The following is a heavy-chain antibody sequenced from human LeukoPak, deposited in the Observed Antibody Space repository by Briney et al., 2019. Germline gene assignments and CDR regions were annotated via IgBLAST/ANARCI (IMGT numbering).Heavy chain of an antibody. D-gene: IGHD6-13*01. CDR2: IHHSGTT. Sequence: PSETLSLTCTVSGGSISSYYWSWIRQPPGKGLEWIGYIHHSGTTDYNPSLKSRVTISVDTSKNQFSLKLSSVTAADTAVYYCASLAGRGEVGIAAAGTRTIDYWGQGTLVTVSS. V-gene: IGHV4-59*12. J-gene: IGHJ4*02. CDR3: ASLAGRGEVGIAAAGTRTIDY. CDR1: GGSISSYY.